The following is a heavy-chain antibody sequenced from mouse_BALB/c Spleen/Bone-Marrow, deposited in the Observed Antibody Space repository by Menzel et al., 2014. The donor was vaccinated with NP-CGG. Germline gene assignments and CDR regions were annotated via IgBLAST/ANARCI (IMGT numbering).Heavy chain of an antibody. V-gene: IGHV1-54*01. D-gene: IGHD4-1*01. CDR1: GYAFTNYL. Sequence: QVQLQQSGAALVRPGTSVKVSCKASGYAFTNYLIDWVKQRHGQGLEWIGVINPGSGGTTYNEKFKGRTTLTADKSSNTAYMQLSSLTSDDSAVYFCATNWGDYWGQGTTLTVSS. CDR2: INPGSGGT. J-gene: IGHJ2*01. CDR3: ATNWGDY.